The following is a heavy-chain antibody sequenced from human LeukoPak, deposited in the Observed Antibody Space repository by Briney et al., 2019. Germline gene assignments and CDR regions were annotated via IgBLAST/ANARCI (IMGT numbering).Heavy chain of an antibody. CDR3: AGYTVVRGLTLSGFDI. Sequence: GASVKVSCKASGDTFTGYYIHWVRQAPRQGLEWMGCFDPNTGATHYAQKFQGRVTMTRDTSIDTDFLELRSLISDDTALYYCAGYTVVRGLTLSGFDIWGQGTMITVSS. J-gene: IGHJ3*02. CDR1: GDTFTGYY. D-gene: IGHD3-10*01. V-gene: IGHV1-2*02. CDR2: FDPNTGAT.